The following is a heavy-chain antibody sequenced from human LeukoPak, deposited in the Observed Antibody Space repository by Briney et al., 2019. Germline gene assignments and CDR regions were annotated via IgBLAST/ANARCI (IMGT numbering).Heavy chain of an antibody. Sequence: GRSLRLSCAASGFTFSSYGMHWVRQAPGKGLEWVAVIWYDGSNKYYADSVKGRFTISRDSSKNTLYLQMNSLRAEDTAVYYCARDLQLWFEPYYYYYGMDVWGKGTTVTVSS. CDR3: ARDLQLWFEPYYYYYGMDV. D-gene: IGHD5-18*01. CDR1: GFTFSSYG. V-gene: IGHV3-33*01. CDR2: IWYDGSNK. J-gene: IGHJ6*04.